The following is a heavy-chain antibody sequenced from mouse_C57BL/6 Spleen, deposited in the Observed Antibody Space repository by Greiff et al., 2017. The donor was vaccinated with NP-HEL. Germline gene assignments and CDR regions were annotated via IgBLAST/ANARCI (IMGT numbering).Heavy chain of an antibody. D-gene: IGHD2-5*01. CDR1: GFSLSTSGMG. Sequence: QVTLNESGPGILQSSQTLSLTCSFSGFSLSTSGMGVSWIRQPSGKGLEWLAHIYWDDDKRSNPSLKSRLTISKDTSRNQVFLKITSVDTADTATYYCAYSNPYYAMDYWGQGTSVTVSS. CDR2: IYWDDDK. J-gene: IGHJ4*01. CDR3: AYSNPYYAMDY. V-gene: IGHV8-12*01.